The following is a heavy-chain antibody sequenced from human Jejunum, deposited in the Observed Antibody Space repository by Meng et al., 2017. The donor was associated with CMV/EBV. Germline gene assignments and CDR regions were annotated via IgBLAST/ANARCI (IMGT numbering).Heavy chain of an antibody. CDR3: ANIKKSWFES. Sequence: CTVSGDSINRGGHYWSWIRRLPGRGLEWMGYIYYSGAAYYNPSLKSRLTISVDTSKNQISLELKSVTAADTALYYCANIKKSWFESWGQGTLVTVSS. D-gene: IGHD1/OR15-1a*01. CDR1: GDSINRGGHY. CDR2: IYYSGAA. J-gene: IGHJ5*01. V-gene: IGHV4-30-4*01.